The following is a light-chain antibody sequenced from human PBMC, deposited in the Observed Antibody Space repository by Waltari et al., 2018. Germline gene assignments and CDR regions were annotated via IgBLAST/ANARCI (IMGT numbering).Light chain of an antibody. V-gene: IGLV1-44*01. CDR2: INT. Sequence: QSALTQPPSASGPPGQTVTIFCSGGNSNIGSNVVNWYQQVPGTAPKLLIYINTYRPSGVPDRFSGSKSGTSASLAISGIQSDDEGDYYCATWDDRLTGVVFGGGTQVTVL. CDR1: NSNIGSNV. J-gene: IGLJ2*01. CDR3: ATWDDRLTGVV.